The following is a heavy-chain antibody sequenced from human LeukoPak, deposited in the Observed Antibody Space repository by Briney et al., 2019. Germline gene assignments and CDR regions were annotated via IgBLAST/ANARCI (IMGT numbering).Heavy chain of an antibody. J-gene: IGHJ3*02. CDR1: GGSVRSYY. CDR3: VRDWEGFNFDI. CDR2: IHNTGST. Sequence: KPSETLSLTCTVSGGSVRSYYWSWIRQPPGEGQEWIAYIHNTGSTNYNPSLKSRVTISLDTSKNEFSLKLTSVTAADTAVYYCVRDWEGFNFDIWGQGTMVTVSS. D-gene: IGHD1-26*01. V-gene: IGHV4-59*02.